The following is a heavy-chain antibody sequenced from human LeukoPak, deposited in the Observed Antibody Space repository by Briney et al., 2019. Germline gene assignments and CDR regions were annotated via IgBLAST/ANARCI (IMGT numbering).Heavy chain of an antibody. Sequence: ASVKVSCKASGYTFTSYGISWVRQAPGQGLEWMGWISAYNGNTNYAQKLQGRVTMTTDTSTSTAYMELRSLRSDDTAVYYCARGSYYDFWSGYPNLYYFDYWGQGTLVTVSS. V-gene: IGHV1-18*01. J-gene: IGHJ4*02. CDR1: GYTFTSYG. D-gene: IGHD3-3*01. CDR3: ARGSYYDFWSGYPNLYYFDY. CDR2: ISAYNGNT.